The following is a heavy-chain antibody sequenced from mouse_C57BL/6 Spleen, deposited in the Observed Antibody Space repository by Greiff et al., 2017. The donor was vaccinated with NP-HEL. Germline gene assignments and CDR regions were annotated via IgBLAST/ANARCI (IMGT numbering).Heavy chain of an antibody. Sequence: VQLQQSGAELVKPGASVKLSCTASGFTFTDYYMHWVKQRTEQGLEWIGRIDPEDGETKYAPQFKGKATLTVDTPSNTAYLQLSSLPSADSAVSCGATYYGSSVFAYWGQGAPVTVSA. V-gene: IGHV14-2*01. CDR1: GFTFTDYY. D-gene: IGHD1-1*01. CDR2: IDPEDGET. CDR3: ATYYGSSVFAY. J-gene: IGHJ3*01.